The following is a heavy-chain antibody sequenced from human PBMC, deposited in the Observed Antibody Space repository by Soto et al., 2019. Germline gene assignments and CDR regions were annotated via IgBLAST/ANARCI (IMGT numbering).Heavy chain of an antibody. CDR1: GFTFRSYG. CDR2: ISDNGGMT. D-gene: IGHD3-3*02. Sequence: EVQLLESGGRFVQPGGSLRLSCAASGFTFRSYGMSWVRQAPGKGLEWISAISDNGGMTDYADAVKGRFSISRDHSKNTLFLQMNSLTAEDTAVYYCAKRELDDKWGQGTLVTVS. J-gene: IGHJ4*02. CDR3: AKRELDDK. V-gene: IGHV3-23*01.